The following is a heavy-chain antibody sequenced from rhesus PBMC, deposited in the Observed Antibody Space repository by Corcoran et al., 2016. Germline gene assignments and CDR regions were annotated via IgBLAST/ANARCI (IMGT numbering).Heavy chain of an antibody. D-gene: IGHD1-26*01. CDR1: GFTFSSYG. CDR2: ISNGGGST. J-gene: IGHJ4*01. CDR3: AKRGATEGGIDY. V-gene: IGHV3S5*01. Sequence: EVQLVESGGGLVQPGGSLRLSCAASGFTFSSYGMSWVRQAPGKGLEWVSYISNGGGSTYYADSVKGRCTISRDNSKNTLSLQMNSLRAEDTAVYYCAKRGATEGGIDYWGQGVLVTVSS.